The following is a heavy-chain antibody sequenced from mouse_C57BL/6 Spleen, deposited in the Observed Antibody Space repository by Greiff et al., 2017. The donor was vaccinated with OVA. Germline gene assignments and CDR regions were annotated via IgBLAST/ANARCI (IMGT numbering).Heavy chain of an antibody. J-gene: IGHJ2*01. CDR1: GFNIKDDY. V-gene: IGHV14-4*01. Sequence: VHVKQSGAELVRPGASVKLSCTASGFNIKDDYMHWVKQRPEQGLEWIGWIDPENGDTEYASKFQGKATITADTSSNTAYLQLSSLTSEDTAVYYCTTGGTAQASYYFDYWGQGTTLTVSS. CDR2: IDPENGDT. D-gene: IGHD3-2*02. CDR3: TTGGTAQASYYFDY.